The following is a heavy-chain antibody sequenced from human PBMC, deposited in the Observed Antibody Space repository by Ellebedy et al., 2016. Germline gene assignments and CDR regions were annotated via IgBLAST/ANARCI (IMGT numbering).Heavy chain of an antibody. D-gene: IGHD1-26*01. J-gene: IGHJ6*04. Sequence: KVSXKGSRYSFTSYWIGWVRQMPGKGLEWMGIIYPGDSDTRYSPSFQGQVTISADKSISTAYLQWSSLKASDTAMYYCARLVGGSGITYYYYYGMDVWGKGTTVTVSS. CDR2: IYPGDSDT. V-gene: IGHV5-51*01. CDR1: RYSFTSYW. CDR3: ARLVGGSGITYYYYYGMDV.